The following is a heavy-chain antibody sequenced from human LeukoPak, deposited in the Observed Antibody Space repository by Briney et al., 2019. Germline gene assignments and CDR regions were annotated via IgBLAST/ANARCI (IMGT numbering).Heavy chain of an antibody. D-gene: IGHD3-10*01. CDR1: GYTFTSYG. J-gene: IGHJ4*02. CDR3: ARESGFYASGSRF. Sequence: ASVKVSCKASGYTFTSYGINWVRQAAGQGLEWMGWMNPNSGNTAYAQKFQGRVTMTRSTSKNTAYKELSSLTSDDTAVYYCARESGFYASGSRFWGQGTLVIVSS. V-gene: IGHV1-8*02. CDR2: MNPNSGNT.